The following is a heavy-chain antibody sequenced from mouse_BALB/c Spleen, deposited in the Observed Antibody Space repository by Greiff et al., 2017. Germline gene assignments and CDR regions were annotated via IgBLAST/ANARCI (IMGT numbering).Heavy chain of an antibody. D-gene: IGHD1-1*01. CDR2: ISSGGST. V-gene: IGHV5-6-5*01. Sequence: DVQLVESGGGLVKPGGSLKLSCAASGFTFSSYAMSWVRQTPEKRLEWVASISSGGSTYYPDSVKGRFTISRDNARNILYLQMSSLRSEDTAMYYCASLLRGWFAYWGQGTLVTVSA. CDR1: GFTFSSYA. CDR3: ASLLRGWFAY. J-gene: IGHJ3*01.